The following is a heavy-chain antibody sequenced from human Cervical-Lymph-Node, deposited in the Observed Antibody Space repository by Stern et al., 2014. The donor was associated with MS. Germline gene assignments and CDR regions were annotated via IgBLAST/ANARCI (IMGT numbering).Heavy chain of an antibody. J-gene: IGHJ4*02. CDR2: ISCSSSHI. CDR1: GFTFSSYN. Sequence: EVQLVESGGGLVKPGGSLRLSCSASGFTFSSYNMNWVRQAPGKGPEWVSSISCSSSHIFYADSVRGRFTISRDNAENSLYLQMNSLRAEDTAVYFCAKDLLSADSSGYPYGYWGQGTLVTVSS. CDR3: AKDLLSADSSGYPYGY. D-gene: IGHD3-22*01. V-gene: IGHV3-21*06.